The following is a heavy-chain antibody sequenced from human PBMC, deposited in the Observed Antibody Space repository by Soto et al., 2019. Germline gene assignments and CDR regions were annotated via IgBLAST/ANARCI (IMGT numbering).Heavy chain of an antibody. D-gene: IGHD1-7*01. CDR2: ISYDGSNK. CDR1: GFTFSSYA. V-gene: IGHV3-30-3*01. CDR3: ARDRLPGNWNFASYYYYGMDV. Sequence: GGSLRLSCSASGFTFSSYAMHWVRQAPGKGLEWVAVISYDGSNKYYADSVKGRFTISRDNSKNTLYLQMNSLRAEDTAVYYCARDRLPGNWNFASYYYYGMDVWGQGTTVTVSS. J-gene: IGHJ6*02.